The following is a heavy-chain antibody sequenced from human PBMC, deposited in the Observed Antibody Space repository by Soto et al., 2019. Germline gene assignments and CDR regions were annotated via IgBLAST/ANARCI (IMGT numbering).Heavy chain of an antibody. Sequence: SVKVSCKASGGTFSSYAISWVRQAPGQGLEWMGGIIPIFGTANYAQKFQGRVTITADESTSTAYMELSSLRSEDTAVYYCASYLYYYDSSSPPPPYYFDYWGQGTLVTVSS. CDR3: ASYLYYYDSSSPPPPYYFDY. CDR1: GGTFSSYA. CDR2: IIPIFGTA. J-gene: IGHJ4*02. V-gene: IGHV1-69*13. D-gene: IGHD3-22*01.